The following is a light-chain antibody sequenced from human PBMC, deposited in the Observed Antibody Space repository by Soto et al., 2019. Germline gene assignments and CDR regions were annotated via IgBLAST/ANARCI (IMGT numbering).Light chain of an antibody. J-gene: IGKJ1*01. CDR1: RSISSD. CDR2: GAS. CDR3: QQYNNWPRT. V-gene: IGKV3-15*01. Sequence: IEMTQSPATLSVSPGERATLSCRASRSISSDLAWYQQKPGQAPRLLIYGASTRATGIPARFSGSGSGTEFTLTISSLQSEDFAVYYCQQYNNWPRTFGQGTKVDIK.